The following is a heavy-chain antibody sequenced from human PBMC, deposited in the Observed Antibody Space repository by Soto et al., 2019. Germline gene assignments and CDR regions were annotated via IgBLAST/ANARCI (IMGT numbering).Heavy chain of an antibody. Sequence: QVQLVESGGGVVQPGRSLRLSCAASGFTFSSYGMHWVRQAPGKGLEWVAVISYDGSNKYYADSVKGRFTISRDNSKNTLYLQMNSLRAEDTAVYYCAKDRLEVRWLQVEAFDYWGQGTLVTVSS. J-gene: IGHJ4*02. CDR1: GFTFSSYG. CDR2: ISYDGSNK. CDR3: AKDRLEVRWLQVEAFDY. D-gene: IGHD5-12*01. V-gene: IGHV3-30*18.